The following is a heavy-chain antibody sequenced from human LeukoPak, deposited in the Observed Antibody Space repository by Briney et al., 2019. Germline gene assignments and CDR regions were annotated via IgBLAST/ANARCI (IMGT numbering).Heavy chain of an antibody. D-gene: IGHD6-19*01. J-gene: IGHJ4*02. Sequence: GGTLRLSCAASGFTISNAWMSWVRHAPRKGQEWVGRIKSKTDGGTTDYAAPVKGRFTISRDDSKNTLYLQMNSLKTEDTAVYYCTAEGAGYFDYWGQGTLVTVSS. CDR2: IKSKTDGGTT. CDR1: GFTISNAW. CDR3: TAEGAGYFDY. V-gene: IGHV3-15*01.